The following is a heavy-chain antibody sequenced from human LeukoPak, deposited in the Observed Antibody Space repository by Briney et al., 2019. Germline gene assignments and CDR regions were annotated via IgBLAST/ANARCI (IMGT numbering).Heavy chain of an antibody. CDR3: ARDVRYCSSTSCYSLFNY. D-gene: IGHD2-2*01. CDR2: IYHSGST. Sequence: MASETLSLTCAVSGGSISSSNWWSWVHQPPGKGLEWIGEIYHSGSTNYNPSLKSRVTISVDKSKNQFSLKLSSVTAADTAVYYCARDVRYCSSTSCYSLFNYWGQGTLVTVSS. V-gene: IGHV4-4*02. CDR1: GGSISSSNW. J-gene: IGHJ4*02.